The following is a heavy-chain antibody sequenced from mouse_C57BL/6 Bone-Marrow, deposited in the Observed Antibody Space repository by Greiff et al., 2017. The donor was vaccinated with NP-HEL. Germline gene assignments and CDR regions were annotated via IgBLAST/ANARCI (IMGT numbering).Heavy chain of an antibody. D-gene: IGHD2-12*01. CDR1: GFSLSTSGMG. CDR3: ARGPSYDSFAY. Sequence: QVTLKVSGPGILQSSQSLSLSCSSSGFSLSTSGMGVSWLGQPSGKGLEWLVHIYWDDDKRYNPSLKSRLTISKNTSRNQVFLKITSVDTADTATYYGARGPSYDSFAYWGQGTVVTVSA. CDR2: IYWDDDK. J-gene: IGHJ3*01. V-gene: IGHV8-12*01.